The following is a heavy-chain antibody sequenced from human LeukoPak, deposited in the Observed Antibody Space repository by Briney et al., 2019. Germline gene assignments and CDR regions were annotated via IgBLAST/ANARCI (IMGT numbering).Heavy chain of an antibody. CDR2: TYYRSKWLS. D-gene: IGHD6-19*01. V-gene: IGHV6-1*01. J-gene: IGHJ4*02. CDR3: ARRMAVGGPGYFDY. Sequence: SQTLSLTCVISGDSVSSNTATWNWIMQSPSRGLEWLGRTYYRSKWLSDYALSVKSRIVINPDTSKNQFSLQLNSVTPEDTAVYFCARRMAVGGPGYFDYWSQGSLVTVSA. CDR1: GDSVSSNTAT.